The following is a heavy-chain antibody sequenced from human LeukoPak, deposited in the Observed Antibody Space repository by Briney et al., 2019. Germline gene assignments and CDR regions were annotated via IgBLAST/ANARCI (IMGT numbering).Heavy chain of an antibody. Sequence: ASVKVSCKASGYTFTGYYMHWVRQAPGQGLEWMGRINPNSGGTNYAQKFQGRVTMTRDTSISTAYMELSRLRSDDTAVYYCAASYDYYYYYYMDVWGKGTTVTISS. V-gene: IGHV1-2*06. D-gene: IGHD1-26*01. CDR2: INPNSGGT. CDR3: AASYDYYYYYYMDV. J-gene: IGHJ6*03. CDR1: GYTFTGYY.